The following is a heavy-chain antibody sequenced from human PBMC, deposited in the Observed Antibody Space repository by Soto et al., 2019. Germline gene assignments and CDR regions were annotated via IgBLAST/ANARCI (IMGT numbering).Heavy chain of an antibody. J-gene: IGHJ4*02. CDR2: IKSKTDGGTT. CDR3: TTDLDLLDY. CDR1: GFTFSNAW. Sequence: EVQLVESGGGLVKPGGSLRLSCAASGFTFSNAWMNWVRQAPGKGLEWVGRIKSKTDGGTTDYAAPVKGRFTISRDNSKITLYLQMNSLNTDETSMYYCTTDLDLLDYRVQGTLVTVSS. V-gene: IGHV3-15*07.